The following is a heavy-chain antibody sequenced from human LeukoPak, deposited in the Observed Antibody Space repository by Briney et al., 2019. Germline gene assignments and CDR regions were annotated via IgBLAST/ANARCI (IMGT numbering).Heavy chain of an antibody. Sequence: GGSLRLSCAASGFTFSSYAMSWVRQAPGKGLEWVSAISGSGGSTYCADSVKGRFTISRDNPKNTLYLQMNSLRAEDTAIYYCARDLAADPTRYNWFDPWGQGTLVTVSS. V-gene: IGHV3-23*01. CDR1: GFTFSSYA. CDR3: ARDLAADPTRYNWFDP. CDR2: ISGSGGST. J-gene: IGHJ5*02. D-gene: IGHD6-13*01.